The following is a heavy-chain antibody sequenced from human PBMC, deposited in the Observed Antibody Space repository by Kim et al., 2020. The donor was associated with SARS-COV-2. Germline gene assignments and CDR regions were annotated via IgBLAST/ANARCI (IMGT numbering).Heavy chain of an antibody. CDR3: ARDRTPSTIRFTTNWFDP. CDR2: INPSGGST. V-gene: IGHV1-46*01. J-gene: IGHJ5*02. CDR1: GYTFTIYY. D-gene: IGHD3-3*01. Sequence: ASVKVSCKASGYTFTIYYMHWVRQAPGQGLEWMGIINPSGGSTSYAQKFQGRVTMTRDTSTSTVYMELSSLRSEDTAVYYCARDRTPSTIRFTTNWFDPWGQGTLVTVSS.